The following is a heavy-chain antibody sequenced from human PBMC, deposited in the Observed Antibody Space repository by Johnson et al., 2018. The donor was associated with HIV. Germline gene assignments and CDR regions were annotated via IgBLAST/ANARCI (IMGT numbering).Heavy chain of an antibody. Sequence: QMLLVESGGGLVQPGGSLRLSCAASGFTFSSYAMSWVRQAPGKGLEWVAVIWYDGSNKYYADSVEDRFTISRDNSKNTLYLQMNSLRAGDTAVYYCARDGGFVGAFDIWGQGTMVIVSS. V-gene: IGHV3-33*08. D-gene: IGHD3-16*01. J-gene: IGHJ3*02. CDR3: ARDGGFVGAFDI. CDR1: GFTFSSYA. CDR2: IWYDGSNK.